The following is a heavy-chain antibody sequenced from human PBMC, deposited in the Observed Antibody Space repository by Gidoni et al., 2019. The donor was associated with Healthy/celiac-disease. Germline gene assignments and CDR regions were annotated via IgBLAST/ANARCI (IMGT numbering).Heavy chain of an antibody. CDR3: ARHTNYYDSSGYGEDAFDI. D-gene: IGHD3-22*01. J-gene: IGHJ3*02. CDR1: GGSIRSSSYY. Sequence: QLQLQESGPGLVKPSETLSLTCTVSGGSIRSSSYYWGWIRQPPGKGLEWIGSIYYSVSTYYNPSLKSRVTISVDTSKNQFSLKLSSVTAADTAVYYCARHTNYYDSSGYGEDAFDIWGQGTRVTVSA. V-gene: IGHV4-39*01. CDR2: IYYSVST.